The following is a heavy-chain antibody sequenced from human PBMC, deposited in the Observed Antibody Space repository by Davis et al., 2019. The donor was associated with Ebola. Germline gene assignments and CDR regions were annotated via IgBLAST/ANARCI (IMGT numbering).Heavy chain of an antibody. CDR1: GFTFSLFA. D-gene: IGHD3-22*01. J-gene: IGHJ4*02. CDR2: ISADGGSQ. V-gene: IGHV3-30-3*01. Sequence: GGSLRLSCAASGFTFSLFALHWVRQAPGKGLEWVALISADGGSQYYADSVKGRFTISRDNSENTLYLQMNSLRPEDTAVYYCARDRDEIYYDSTGDYYKSYYLDYWGQGTLVTVSS. CDR3: ARDRDEIYYDSTGDYYKSYYLDY.